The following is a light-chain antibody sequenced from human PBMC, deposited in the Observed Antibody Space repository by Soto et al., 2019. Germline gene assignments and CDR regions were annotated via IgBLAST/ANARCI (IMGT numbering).Light chain of an antibody. V-gene: IGKV3-15*01. CDR3: QQYNNWPPL. CDR2: GAS. CDR1: QSVSSN. J-gene: IGKJ4*01. Sequence: EIVMTQSPATLSVSPGERATLSCRASQSVSSNLAWYQQKPGQAPRLLIYGASTRATGIPARFSGSGSGTEFTLTISSLQSEDVAVYYCQQYNNWPPLFGGGTKVEIK.